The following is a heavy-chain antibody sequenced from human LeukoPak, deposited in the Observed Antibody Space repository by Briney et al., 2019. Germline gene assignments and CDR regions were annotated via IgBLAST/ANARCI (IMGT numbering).Heavy chain of an antibody. CDR3: ARARVVLRFLEWLGFDY. D-gene: IGHD3-3*01. CDR2: ISSSSSYI. Sequence: GGSLRLSCAASGFTFSSYSMNWVRQAPGKGLEWVSSISSSSSYIYYADSVKGRFTISRDNAKNSLYLQMNSLRAEDTAVYYCARARVVLRFLEWLGFDYWGQGTLVTVSS. V-gene: IGHV3-21*01. J-gene: IGHJ4*02. CDR1: GFTFSSYS.